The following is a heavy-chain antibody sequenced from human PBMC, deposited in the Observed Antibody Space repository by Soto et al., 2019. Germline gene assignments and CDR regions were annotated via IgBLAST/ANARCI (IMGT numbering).Heavy chain of an antibody. V-gene: IGHV3-30*18. D-gene: IGHD6-6*01. CDR2: ISYDGSNK. Sequence: PGGSLRLSCAASGFTFSSYGTHWVRQAPGKGLEWVAVISYDGSNKYYADSVKGRFTISRDNSKNTLYLQMNSLRAEDTAVYYCAKERSLAAKSSYYMDVWGKGTTVTVSS. CDR3: AKERSLAAKSSYYMDV. CDR1: GFTFSSYG. J-gene: IGHJ6*03.